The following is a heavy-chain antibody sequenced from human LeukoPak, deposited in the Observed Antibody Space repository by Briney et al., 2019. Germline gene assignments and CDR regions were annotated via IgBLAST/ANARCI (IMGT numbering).Heavy chain of an antibody. J-gene: IGHJ6*02. CDR3: ARDFLYYDSSGWSGPVPMDV. Sequence: GGSLRLSCAASGFTFSSYWMHWVRQAPGKGLVWVSRINTDGSSTSYADSVKGRFTISRDNAKNTLYLQMNSLRAEDTAVYYCARDFLYYDSSGWSGPVPMDVWGQGTTVTVSS. CDR2: INTDGSST. D-gene: IGHD3-22*01. CDR1: GFTFSSYW. V-gene: IGHV3-74*01.